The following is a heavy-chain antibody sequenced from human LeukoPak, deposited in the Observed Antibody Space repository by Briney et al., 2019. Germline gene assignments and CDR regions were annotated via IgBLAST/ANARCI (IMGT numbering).Heavy chain of an antibody. CDR1: GFSLSDYG. V-gene: IGHV3-48*01. D-gene: IGHD2-2*01. Sequence: GGSLRLSCAVSGFSLSDYGMTWVRQAPGKGLEWVSYITMNSVVFYADSVKGRFTISRDNDKNSMYLQMSSLRAEDTAVYFCSRGRYQFLGPNDYWGQGSLVTVSS. CDR3: SRGRYQFLGPNDY. J-gene: IGHJ4*02. CDR2: ITMNSVV.